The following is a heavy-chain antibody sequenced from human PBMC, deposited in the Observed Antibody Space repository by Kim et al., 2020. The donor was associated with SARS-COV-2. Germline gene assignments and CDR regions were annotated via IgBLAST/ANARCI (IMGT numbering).Heavy chain of an antibody. J-gene: IGHJ6*02. CDR1: GGSISSGGYS. Sequence: SETLSLTCAVSGGSISSGGYSWSWIRQPPGKGLEWIGYIYYSGSTYYNPSLKSRVTISVDRSKNQLSLKLSSVTAADTAVYYCVREDYNRWTGVMYGWG. D-gene: IGHD1-20*01. CDR2: IYYSGST. V-gene: IGHV4-30-2*01. CDR3: VREDYNRWTGVMYG.